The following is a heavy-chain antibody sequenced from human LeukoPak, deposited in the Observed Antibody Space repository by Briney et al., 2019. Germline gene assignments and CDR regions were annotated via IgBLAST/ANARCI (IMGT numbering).Heavy chain of an antibody. CDR1: GFTFSSYG. CDR2: ISGSGGTT. Sequence: GGSLRLSCAASGFTFSSYGMNWVRQAPGKGLEWVSGISGSGGTTYYANSVKGRFTISRDNSKNSLSLQVSSLRAEDTAVYYCAKTNGYYSDWGQGTLVTVSS. D-gene: IGHD3-22*01. J-gene: IGHJ4*02. V-gene: IGHV3-23*01. CDR3: AKTNGYYSD.